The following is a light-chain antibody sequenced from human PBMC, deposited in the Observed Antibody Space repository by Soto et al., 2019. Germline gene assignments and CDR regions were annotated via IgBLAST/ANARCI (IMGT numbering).Light chain of an antibody. CDR3: QHFGSSPPWP. V-gene: IGKV3-20*01. CDR1: QSVSSNY. J-gene: IGKJ1*01. CDR2: GAS. Sequence: ENVLTQFLGPLSLSPGERATLSCRASQSVSSNYLAGYQQKPGQAPRLLIYGASSRAAGIPDRFRGSGSGTDFTLTISRLEPEDFAVYYCQHFGSSPPWPFGQVTKVE.